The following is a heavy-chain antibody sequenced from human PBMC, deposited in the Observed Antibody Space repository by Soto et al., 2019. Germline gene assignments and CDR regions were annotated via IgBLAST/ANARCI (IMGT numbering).Heavy chain of an antibody. D-gene: IGHD3-22*01. CDR3: ARTPDIIYYDSSGYFPT. CDR1: GDSISSGGYY. V-gene: IGHV4-31*03. J-gene: IGHJ4*02. CDR2: IYYSGST. Sequence: SETLALTCTVSGDSISSGGYYWSWIRQHPEKGLEWIGYIYYSGSTYYNPSLKSRVTISVDTSKNQFSLKLSSVTAADTAVYYCARTPDIIYYDSSGYFPTRGQATLVTVSS.